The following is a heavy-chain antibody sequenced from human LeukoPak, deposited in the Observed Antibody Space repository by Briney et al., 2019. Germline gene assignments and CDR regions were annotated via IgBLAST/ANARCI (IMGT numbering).Heavy chain of an antibody. D-gene: IGHD6-13*01. CDR3: ARGRGIAAAGYFDY. CDR2: IYTSGST. CDR1: GGSISSYY. V-gene: IGHV4-4*07. J-gene: IGHJ4*02. Sequence: SETLSLTCTVSGGSISSYYWSWIRQPAGKGLEWIGRIYTSGSTNHNPSLKSRVTISVDTSKNQFSLKLSSVTAADTAVYYCARGRGIAAAGYFDYWGQGTLVTVSS.